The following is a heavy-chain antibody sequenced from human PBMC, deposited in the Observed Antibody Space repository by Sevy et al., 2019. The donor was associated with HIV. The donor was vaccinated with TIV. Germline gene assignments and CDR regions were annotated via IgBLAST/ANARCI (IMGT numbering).Heavy chain of an antibody. CDR3: ARHYYDFWSGYYWGFFDY. CDR1: GGSISSYY. J-gene: IGHJ4*02. CDR2: IYYSGST. V-gene: IGHV4-59*08. D-gene: IGHD3-3*01. Sequence: SETLSLTCTVSGGSISSYYWSWIRQPPGKGLEWIGYIYYSGSTNYNPSLKSRVTISVDTSKNQFSLKLSSVTAADTAVYYCARHYYDFWSGYYWGFFDYWGQGTLVTVSS.